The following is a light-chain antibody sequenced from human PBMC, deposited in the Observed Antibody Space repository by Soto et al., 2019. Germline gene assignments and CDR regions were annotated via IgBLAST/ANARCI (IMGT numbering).Light chain of an antibody. CDR2: RNN. Sequence: QSVLTQPPSASGTPGQRVTISCSGSSSNIGNNYVYWYQQVPGTAPKLLIYRNNQRPSGVPDRFSGSKSGTSGSLAISGLRSEDEADYYCAAWDDSLSGLVFGGGTKLTVL. CDR3: AAWDDSLSGLV. V-gene: IGLV1-47*01. CDR1: SSNIGNNY. J-gene: IGLJ2*01.